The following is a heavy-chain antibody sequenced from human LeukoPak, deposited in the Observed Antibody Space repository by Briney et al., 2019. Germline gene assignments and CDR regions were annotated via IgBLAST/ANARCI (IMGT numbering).Heavy chain of an antibody. J-gene: IGHJ4*02. Sequence: GGSLRLSCLTSGFTFSTYAMSWVRQAPGKGLEWISGISGSGASTYYADSVTGRFTISRDNSRNTLYLQMNSLRGDDTAVYYCAKDVGKWESLHFFDYWGQGTLVTVSS. V-gene: IGHV3-23*01. CDR2: ISGSGAST. D-gene: IGHD1-26*01. CDR1: GFTFSTYA. CDR3: AKDVGKWESLHFFDY.